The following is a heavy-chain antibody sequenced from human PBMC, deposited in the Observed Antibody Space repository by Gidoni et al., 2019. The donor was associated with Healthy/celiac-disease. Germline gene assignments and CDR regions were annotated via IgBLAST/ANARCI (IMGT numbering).Heavy chain of an antibody. D-gene: IGHD2-15*01. CDR1: GFTFSSYA. CDR3: AKDPLGYCSGGSCPPYYYYGMDV. V-gene: IGHV3-23*01. CDR2: ISGSGCST. J-gene: IGHJ6*04. Sequence: EVQLLESGGGLVQPGGYLRLSCAASGFTFSSYAMSWVRQAPGKGLEWVSAISGSGCSTYYADSVKGRFTISRDNSKDTLYLQMNSLRAEDTAVYYCAKDPLGYCSGGSCPPYYYYGMDVWGKGTTVTVSS.